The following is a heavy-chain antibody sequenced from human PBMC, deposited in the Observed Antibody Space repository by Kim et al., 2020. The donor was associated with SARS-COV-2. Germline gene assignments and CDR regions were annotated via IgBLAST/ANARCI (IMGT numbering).Heavy chain of an antibody. V-gene: IGHV4-34*01. D-gene: IGHD2-8*02. J-gene: IGHJ6*02. CDR2: INHSGST. Sequence: SETLSLTCAVYGGSFSDYTWNWIRQPPGKGLEWIGEINHSGSTNLSPSLKSRITISVDTAKGKFSLGLKSMTATDAAAYYCAGGRAGVVPSPVLGLGPYYHYYAMDVWGRGTPVAVSS. CDR1: GGSFSDYT. CDR3: AGGRAGVVPSPVLGLGPYYHYYAMDV.